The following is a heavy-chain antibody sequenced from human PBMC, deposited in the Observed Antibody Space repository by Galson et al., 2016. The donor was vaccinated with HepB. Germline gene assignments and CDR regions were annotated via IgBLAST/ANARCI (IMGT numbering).Heavy chain of an antibody. CDR3: AKDIQRDSSSWYGGIYGMDV. D-gene: IGHD6-13*01. CDR2: LSANGATT. CDR1: TFTFGTYA. V-gene: IGHV3-23*01. Sequence: SLRLSCAASTFTFGTYAMSWVRQAPGKGLEWVSLLSANGATTHYADSVKGRFTVSRDISKNTLYLQMNSLRAEDTALYYCAKDIQRDSSSWYGGIYGMDVWGQGTTVTVSS. J-gene: IGHJ6*02.